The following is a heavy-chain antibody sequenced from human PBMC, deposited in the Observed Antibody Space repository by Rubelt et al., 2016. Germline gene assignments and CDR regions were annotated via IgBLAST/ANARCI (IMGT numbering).Heavy chain of an antibody. CDR1: GGSISSSSYY. CDR2: IYYSGTT. V-gene: IGHV4-39*07. Sequence: QLQLQESGPGLVKPSETLSLTCTVSGGSISSSSYYWGWIRQPPGKGLEWIGSIYYSGTTYYNASLKSRVTISVDKSKNQFSRKRNCVTAADTAVYYCARDPIYGMDVWGQGTTVTVSS. CDR3: ARDPIYGMDV. J-gene: IGHJ6*02.